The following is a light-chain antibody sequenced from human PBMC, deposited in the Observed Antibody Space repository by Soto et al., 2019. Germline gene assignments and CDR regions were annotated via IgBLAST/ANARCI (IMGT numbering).Light chain of an antibody. CDR2: DVS. J-gene: IGLJ1*01. CDR3: SSYTSSSTSYV. Sequence: QSALPQPASVSGSPVQSITISCTGTSSDVGGYNYVSWYQQHPGKAPKLMIYDVSNRPSGVSNRFSGSKSGNTASLTISGLQAEDEADYYCSSYTSSSTSYVFGTGTKVTVL. V-gene: IGLV2-14*01. CDR1: SSDVGGYNY.